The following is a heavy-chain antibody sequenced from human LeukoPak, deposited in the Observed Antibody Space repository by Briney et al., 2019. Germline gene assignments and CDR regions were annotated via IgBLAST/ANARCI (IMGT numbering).Heavy chain of an antibody. Sequence: ASVKVSCKASGYTFTTYGISWVRQAPGQGLEWMGWISANNGDTNYAQKLQGRVTMTRDTSISTAYMELSRLRSDDTAVYYCAIVTDNRNSWFHPWGQGTPVP. D-gene: IGHD1-14*01. V-gene: IGHV1-18*04. J-gene: IGHJ5*02. CDR1: GYTFTTYG. CDR3: AIVTDNRNSWFHP. CDR2: ISANNGDT.